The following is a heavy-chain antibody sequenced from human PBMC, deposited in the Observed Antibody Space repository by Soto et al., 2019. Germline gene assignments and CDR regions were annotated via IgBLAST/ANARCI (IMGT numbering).Heavy chain of an antibody. V-gene: IGHV3-11*01. J-gene: IGHJ4*02. CDR2: ISSSGNTI. CDR3: VKMSSENYYDPVFS. D-gene: IGHD3-22*01. CDR1: GFTFSDYY. Sequence: QVQLVESGGGLVQTSGSLRIACVASGFTFSDYYMSWGRQAPGKGLGWVSYISSSGNTIYYADSVKGRFTISRDNAKNSVYRQRNSLRAEDTALYFCVKMSSENYYDPVFSWGQGTLVTVSS.